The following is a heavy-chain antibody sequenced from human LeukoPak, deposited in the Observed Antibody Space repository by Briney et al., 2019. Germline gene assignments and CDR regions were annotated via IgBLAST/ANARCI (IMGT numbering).Heavy chain of an antibody. CDR1: GFSFSTYW. Sequence: PGGSLRLSCAASGFSFSTYWMSWVRQAPGKGLEWVANIKQDGSEKYYVDSAKGRFTISRDNAKNSLYLQMNSLGADDAAVYHCARWNSGWSDWGQGTLVTVSS. CDR3: ARWNSGWSD. CDR2: IKQDGSEK. V-gene: IGHV3-7*04. D-gene: IGHD6-19*01. J-gene: IGHJ4*02.